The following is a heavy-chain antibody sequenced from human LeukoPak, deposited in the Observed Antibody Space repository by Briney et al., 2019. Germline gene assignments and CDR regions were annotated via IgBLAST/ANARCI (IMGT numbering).Heavy chain of an antibody. CDR1: RGSLSSGNYY. D-gene: IGHD2-15*01. Sequence: SETLSLTCTVSRGSLSSGNYYWRWLRQPAGKGLEWLGRFHTRGSTNYNPSLKSRVIISVDTSKNQFSLKLNSVTAADTAVYYCARVDGSCSGGSCPSGNWFDPWGQGTLVTVSS. CDR3: ARVDGSCSGGSCPSGNWFDP. V-gene: IGHV4-61*02. J-gene: IGHJ5*02. CDR2: FHTRGST.